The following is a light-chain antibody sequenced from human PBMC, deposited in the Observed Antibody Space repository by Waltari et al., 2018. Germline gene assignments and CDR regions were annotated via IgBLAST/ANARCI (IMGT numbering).Light chain of an antibody. CDR1: QAIFDY. V-gene: IGKV1-16*01. J-gene: IGKJ1*01. CDR3: VQYDTYPRT. Sequence: DIQMTQSPSSVSASVGHTGTITCRASQAIFDYVAWFQQLPGKAPRSLLYAVSSLQTGVSSRFSGSGSITDFTLTITSLQPEDFATYYCVQYDTYPRTFGQGTTVEF. CDR2: AVS.